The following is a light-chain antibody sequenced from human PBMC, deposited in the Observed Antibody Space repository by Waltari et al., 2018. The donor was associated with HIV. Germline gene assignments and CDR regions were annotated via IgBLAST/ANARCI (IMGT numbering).Light chain of an antibody. J-gene: IGLJ1*01. Sequence: QSALTQPASVSGFPGQSITISCTGSSSAVGRYNYVSWYQQHPGKATKLLIYDVSKRPSGVSNRFSGSKSGNTASLTISGLQAEDEADYYCCSYAGSNTYLFGTGTEVTVL. CDR2: DVS. CDR1: SSAVGRYNY. CDR3: CSYAGSNTYL. V-gene: IGLV2-23*02.